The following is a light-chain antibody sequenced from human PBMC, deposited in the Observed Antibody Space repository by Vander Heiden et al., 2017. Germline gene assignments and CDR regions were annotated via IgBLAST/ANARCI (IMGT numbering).Light chain of an antibody. V-gene: IGLV1-47*01. Sequence: QSVLTQPPPASGTPGQRVTISCSGSSSNIGPNFVYWYQQLPGTAPKLLISMNNQRSSGVRDRFSGSKFGTSASLAISGLRSEDEGDYSCEAWDNSLSAVVFGGGTKLTV. CDR3: EAWDNSLSAVV. CDR1: SSNIGPNF. J-gene: IGLJ2*01. CDR2: MNN.